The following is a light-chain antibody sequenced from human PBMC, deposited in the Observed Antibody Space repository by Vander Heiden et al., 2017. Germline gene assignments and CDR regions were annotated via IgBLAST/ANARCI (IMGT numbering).Light chain of an antibody. CDR2: DTS. Sequence: IVLTQSPASLSLSPGERATLSCWASESVSSYLAWYQQKPGQAPRRILHDTSNRATGVPARFSGSRSGADFTLTISSLEPEDFAVYYCQQGSNWPYTFGQGTKLEMK. V-gene: IGKV3-11*01. CDR1: ESVSSY. J-gene: IGKJ2*01. CDR3: QQGSNWPYT.